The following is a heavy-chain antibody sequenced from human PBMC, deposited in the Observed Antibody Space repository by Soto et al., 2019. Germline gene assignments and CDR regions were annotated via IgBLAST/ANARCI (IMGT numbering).Heavy chain of an antibody. CDR1: GGSISSGGYY. CDR3: ARARRSSWVPNWGKVRYFDL. D-gene: IGHD7-27*01. Sequence: QVQLQESGPGLVKPSQTLSLTCTVSGGSISSGGYYWSWIRQHPGKGLEWIGYIYYSGSTYYNPSLQSRVTIAVDTAKNQFSPKLSSVTAGDTAVYYCARARRSSWVPNWGKVRYFDLWGRGTLVTVSS. J-gene: IGHJ2*01. CDR2: IYYSGST. V-gene: IGHV4-31*03.